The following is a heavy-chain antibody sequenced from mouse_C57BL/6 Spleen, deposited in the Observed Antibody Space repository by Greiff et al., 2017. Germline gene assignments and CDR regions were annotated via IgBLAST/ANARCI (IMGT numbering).Heavy chain of an antibody. CDR1: GFTFSSYA. J-gene: IGHJ3*01. V-gene: IGHV5-4*03. CDR3: ARGLTTEGWFAY. Sequence: EVKLVESGGGLVKPGGSLKLSCAASGFTFSSYAMSWVRQTPEKGLEWVATISDGGSYTYYPDNVKGRLTISRDNAKNNLYLQMIHLKSEDTAMYYCARGLTTEGWFAYWGQGTLVTVSA. D-gene: IGHD1-1*01. CDR2: ISDGGSYT.